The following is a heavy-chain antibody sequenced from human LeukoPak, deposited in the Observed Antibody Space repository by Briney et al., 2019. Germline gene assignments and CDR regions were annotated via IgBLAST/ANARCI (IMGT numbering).Heavy chain of an antibody. V-gene: IGHV4-61*02. CDR3: ARDLSLAPPEWWFDP. J-gene: IGHJ5*02. D-gene: IGHD3-3*01. CDR1: GGSISSGSYY. CDR2: IYTSGST. Sequence: SETLSLTCTVSGGSISSGSYYWSWIRQPAGKGLEWIGRIYTSGSTNYNPSLKSRVTISVDTSKNQFSLKLSSVTAADTAVYYCARDLSLAPPEWWFDPWGQGTLVTVSS.